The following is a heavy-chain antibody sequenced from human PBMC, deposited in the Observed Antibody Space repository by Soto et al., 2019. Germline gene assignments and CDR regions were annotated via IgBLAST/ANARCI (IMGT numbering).Heavy chain of an antibody. Sequence: GGSLRLSCAASGFTFSSYGMHWVRQAPGKGLEWVAVIWYDGSNKYYADSVKGRVTMTTDTSTSTAYMELRSLTSDDTAVYYCARDWSAQVLPDYWGQGTLVTVSS. D-gene: IGHD2-8*02. V-gene: IGHV3-33*01. CDR1: GFTFSSYG. J-gene: IGHJ4*02. CDR3: ARDWSAQVLPDY. CDR2: IWYDGSNK.